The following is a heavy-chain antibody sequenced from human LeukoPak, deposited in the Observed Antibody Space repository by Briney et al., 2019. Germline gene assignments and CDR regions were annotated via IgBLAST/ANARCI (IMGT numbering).Heavy chain of an antibody. CDR1: GFTFSGYW. Sequence: GGSLRLSCVASGFTFSGYWMTWVRQAPGKGLEWVAKIKKDGSEKYYVDSVKGRFTMYRDNAKNSLFLQMSSLRVDDTGVYYCARHLMETHFDHWGQGTLVTVSS. CDR3: ARHLMETHFDH. D-gene: IGHD3-3*01. J-gene: IGHJ4*02. CDR2: IKKDGSEK. V-gene: IGHV3-7*04.